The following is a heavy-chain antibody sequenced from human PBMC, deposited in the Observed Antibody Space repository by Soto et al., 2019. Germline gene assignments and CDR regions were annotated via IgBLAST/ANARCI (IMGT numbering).Heavy chain of an antibody. CDR1: GGSISSGGYY. Sequence: SETLSLTCTVSGGSISSGGYYWSWIRQHPGKGLEWIGYIYYSGSTYYNPSLKSRVTISVDTSKNQFSLKLSSVTAADTAVYYCARFDPLSGSYSETDAFDIWGQGTMVTV. CDR2: IYYSGST. J-gene: IGHJ3*02. V-gene: IGHV4-31*03. CDR3: ARFDPLSGSYSETDAFDI. D-gene: IGHD3-10*01.